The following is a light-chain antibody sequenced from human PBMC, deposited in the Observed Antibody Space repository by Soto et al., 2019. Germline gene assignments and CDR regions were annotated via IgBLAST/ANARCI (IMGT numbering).Light chain of an antibody. J-gene: IGKJ4*01. Sequence: PGERATLSCRASQTVNNNLAWYQQKPGQAPRLLIYGASARATGIPARFSGSGSGTEFTLTISSLQSEDFAVYYCQQYNNWPLTFGGGTKVEIK. V-gene: IGKV3-15*01. CDR2: GAS. CDR1: QTVNNN. CDR3: QQYNNWPLT.